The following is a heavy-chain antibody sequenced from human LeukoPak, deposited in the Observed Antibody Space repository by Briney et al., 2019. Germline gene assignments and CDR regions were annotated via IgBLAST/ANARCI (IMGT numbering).Heavy chain of an antibody. V-gene: IGHV4-59*01. Sequence: SETLSLTCTVSGGSISSYYWSWIRQPPGKGLEWIGYIYYSGSTNYNPSLKSRVTISVDTSKNQFSLKLTSVTAADTAVYYCASLMSLYYFDYWGQGALVTVSS. D-gene: IGHD3-10*01. J-gene: IGHJ4*02. CDR2: IYYSGST. CDR3: ASLMSLYYFDY. CDR1: GGSISSYY.